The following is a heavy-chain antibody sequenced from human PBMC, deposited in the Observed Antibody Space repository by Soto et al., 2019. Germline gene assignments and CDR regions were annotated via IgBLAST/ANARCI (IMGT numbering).Heavy chain of an antibody. V-gene: IGHV3-23*01. CDR3: AKSGSHSYFDY. Sequence: PGGSLRLSCAASGFTFSSYAMNWVRQAPGKGLEWVSAITPSGGDTYYADSVKGRFTISGDNSRNTLYLQMNSLRAEDTAEYYCAKSGSHSYFDYWGQGTLVTVSS. D-gene: IGHD1-26*01. CDR2: ITPSGGDT. J-gene: IGHJ4*02. CDR1: GFTFSSYA.